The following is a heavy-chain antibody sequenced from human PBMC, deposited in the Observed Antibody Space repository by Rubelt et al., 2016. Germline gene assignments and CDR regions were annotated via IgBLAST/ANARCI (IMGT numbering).Heavy chain of an antibody. CDR2: IYYRGST. J-gene: IGHJ3*01. Sequence: QVQLQESGPGLVKPSQTLSLTCAVSGGSLSSGGYSWSWIRQPPGKGLEWLGYIYYRGSTYYNPPLNSRVILAVDTSKNQLALKLNPGTAAETAGNYCAGVGTFYFDTDLWGLGTMVTVSS. V-gene: IGHV4-30-4*07. CDR3: AGVGTFYFDTDL. CDR1: GGSLSSGGYS. D-gene: IGHD3-22*01.